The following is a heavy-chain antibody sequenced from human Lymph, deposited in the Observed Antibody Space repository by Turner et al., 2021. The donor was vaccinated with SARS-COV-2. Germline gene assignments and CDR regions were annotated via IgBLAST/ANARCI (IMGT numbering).Heavy chain of an antibody. CDR2: IYSGGTT. CDR1: GITVISNH. CDR3: ARDLMEVGGMDV. J-gene: IGHJ6*02. Sequence: QLVESGGGLIQPAGSLRLPCAASGITVISNHMNWVRQAPGKGLEWVSVIYSGGTTYYADSVKGRFTISRDNSKNTLYLQMNSLRAEDTAVYYCARDLMEVGGMDVWGQGTTVTVSS. V-gene: IGHV3-53*01. D-gene: IGHD3-3*01.